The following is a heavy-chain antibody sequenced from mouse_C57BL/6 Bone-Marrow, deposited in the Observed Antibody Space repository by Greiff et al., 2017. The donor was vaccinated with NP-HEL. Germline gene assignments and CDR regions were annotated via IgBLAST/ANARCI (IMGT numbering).Heavy chain of an antibody. Sequence: VQGVESGAELARPGASVKLSCKASGYTFTSYGISWVKQRTGQGLEWIGEIYPRSGNTYYNEKFKGKATLTADKSSSTAYMELRSLTSEDSAVYFCNYYGSSPWFAYWGQGTLVTVSA. V-gene: IGHV1-81*01. CDR1: GYTFTSYG. J-gene: IGHJ3*01. D-gene: IGHD1-1*01. CDR3: NYYGSSPWFAY. CDR2: IYPRSGNT.